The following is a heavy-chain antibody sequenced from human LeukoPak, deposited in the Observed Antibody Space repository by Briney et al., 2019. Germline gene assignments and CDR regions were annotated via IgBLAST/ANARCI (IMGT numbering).Heavy chain of an antibody. J-gene: IGHJ4*02. Sequence: GGSLRLSCAASGFTVSSNYMSWVRQAPGKGLEWVSVIYSGGSTYYADSVKGRFTISRDDSKNTLYLQMNSLRAEDKAVYYCARGNDYGDYYFDYWGQGILVTVSS. CDR1: GFTVSSNY. D-gene: IGHD4-17*01. CDR2: IYSGGST. V-gene: IGHV3-66*01. CDR3: ARGNDYGDYYFDY.